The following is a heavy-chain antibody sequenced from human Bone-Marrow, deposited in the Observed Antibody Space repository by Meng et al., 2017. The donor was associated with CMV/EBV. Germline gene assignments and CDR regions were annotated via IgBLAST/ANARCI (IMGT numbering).Heavy chain of an antibody. J-gene: IGHJ6*02. CDR1: GFTSSDYY. V-gene: IGHV3-11*01. CDR2: ISSSGSTI. D-gene: IGHD5-12*01. Sequence: GGSRRPSCPAPGFTSSDYYMSWIRQAPGKGLEWVSYISSSGSTIYYADSVKGRFTISRDNARSSLYLQMNSLRAEDTALYYCARTQWLPTPQYDYHYFGMAVWGQGTTVTVSS. CDR3: ARTQWLPTPQYDYHYFGMAV.